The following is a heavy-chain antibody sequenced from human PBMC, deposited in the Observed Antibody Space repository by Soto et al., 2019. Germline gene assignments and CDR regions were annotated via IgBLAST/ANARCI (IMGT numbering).Heavy chain of an antibody. CDR2: IYYSGST. J-gene: IGHJ6*02. Sequence: KTSETLSLTCTVSGGSVSSGSYYWSWIRHPPGKGLEWIGYIYYSGSTNYNPSLKSRVTISVDTSKNQFSLKLSSVTAADTAVYYCATGGRGELSYYYYYYGMDVWGQGTTVTVSS. CDR1: GGSVSSGSYY. CDR3: ATGGRGELSYYYYYYGMDV. V-gene: IGHV4-61*01. D-gene: IGHD3-10*01.